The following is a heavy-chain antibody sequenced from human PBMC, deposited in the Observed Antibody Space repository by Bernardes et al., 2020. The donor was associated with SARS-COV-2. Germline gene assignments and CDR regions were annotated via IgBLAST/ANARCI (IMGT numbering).Heavy chain of an antibody. CDR2: INEDGTIR. V-gene: IGHV3-74*01. Sequence: GGSLRLSCAASGFTFSNFWMHWVRQVPGKGLVWVSRINEDGTIRNYADSVKGRFTISRDNAKNTLFLQMNSLRAEDTAVYYCVKDYAIVQVRPMGSTQLDLWGQGTLVTVSS. D-gene: IGHD1-1*01. CDR1: GFTFSNFW. CDR3: VKDYAIVQVRPMGSTQLDL. J-gene: IGHJ5*02.